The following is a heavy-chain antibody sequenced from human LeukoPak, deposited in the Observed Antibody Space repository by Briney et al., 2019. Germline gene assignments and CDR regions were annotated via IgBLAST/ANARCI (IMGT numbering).Heavy chain of an antibody. Sequence: GGSLRLSCAASGFTFSSYAMSWVRQAPGKGLEWVSAISGSGGSTYYADSVKGRFTISRDNSKNTLYLQMNSLRAEDTAVYYCANVVSGRFLEWLLPNFDYWGQGTLVTLSS. V-gene: IGHV3-23*01. J-gene: IGHJ4*02. CDR2: ISGSGGST. CDR3: ANVVSGRFLEWLLPNFDY. CDR1: GFTFSSYA. D-gene: IGHD3-3*01.